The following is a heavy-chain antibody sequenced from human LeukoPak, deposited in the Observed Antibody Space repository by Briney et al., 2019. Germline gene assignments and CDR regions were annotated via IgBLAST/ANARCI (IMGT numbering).Heavy chain of an antibody. CDR2: ISPSGDIT. Sequence: GGSLRLSCAASGFTFSSYAMHWVRQAPGKGLEWVSGISPSGDITYYTDSVRGRFTISRDNFKNTLSLQVNSLRAEDTAMYYCAKDDDWGRYKHWGQGTLVTVSS. D-gene: IGHD3-16*01. CDR3: AKDDDWGRYKH. CDR1: GFTFSSYA. J-gene: IGHJ1*01. V-gene: IGHV3-23*01.